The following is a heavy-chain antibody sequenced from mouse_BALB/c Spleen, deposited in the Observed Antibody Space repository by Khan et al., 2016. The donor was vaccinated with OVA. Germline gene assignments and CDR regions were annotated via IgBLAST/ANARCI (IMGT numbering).Heavy chain of an antibody. Sequence: VQLQQSGPELVEPGASVKMSCKASGYTFTNYVMHWVKQKPGQGLEWIGYINPYNAGTSYNEKFKDKATLTSDISSTTAYLEVSSLTSEDSAVYDCAREESSWDCSFHYWGQGTLVTVSA. CDR3: AREESSWDCSFHY. V-gene: IGHV1S136*01. J-gene: IGHJ3*01. D-gene: IGHD4-1*01. CDR1: GYTFTNYV. CDR2: INPYNAGT.